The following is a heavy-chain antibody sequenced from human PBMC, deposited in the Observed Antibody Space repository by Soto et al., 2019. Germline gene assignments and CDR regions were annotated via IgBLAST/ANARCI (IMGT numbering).Heavy chain of an antibody. CDR2: IYYSGST. V-gene: IGHV4-59*01. Sequence: PSETLSLTCTVSGGSISSYYWSWIRQPPGKGLEWIGYIYYSGSTNYNPSLKSRVTISVDTSKNQFSLKLSSVTAADTAVYYCARGRIQLWYSFDYWGQGTLVTVSS. CDR1: GGSISSYY. CDR3: ARGRIQLWYSFDY. J-gene: IGHJ4*02. D-gene: IGHD5-18*01.